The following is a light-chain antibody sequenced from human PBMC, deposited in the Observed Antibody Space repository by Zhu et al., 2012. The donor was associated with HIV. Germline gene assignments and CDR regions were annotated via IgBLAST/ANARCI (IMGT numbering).Light chain of an antibody. CDR3: QQRSNWPLFT. J-gene: IGKJ3*01. V-gene: IGKV3D-20*02. CDR2: DAS. Sequence: EIVLTQSPGTLSLSPGERATLSCRASQSVSSSSLAWYQQKPGQAPRLLIYDASKRATGIPARFSGWGSGTDFTLTISSLEPEDFAVYSCQQRSNWPLFTFGPGTKVDVK. CDR1: QSVSSSS.